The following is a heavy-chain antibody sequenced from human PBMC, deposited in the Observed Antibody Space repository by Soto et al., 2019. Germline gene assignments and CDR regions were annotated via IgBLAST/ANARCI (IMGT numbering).Heavy chain of an antibody. V-gene: IGHV3-74*03. J-gene: IGHJ4*02. Sequence: VQLVESGGGLVQPGGSLRLSCAASGFTFSSYWMHWVRQDPLKGLVWVSSIRSDGTATQYADSVKGRFTVSRDNAKNTVYLQMNSLRAEDTAVYYCAKALSWGQCDYWGQGTLVTVSS. CDR2: IRSDGTAT. D-gene: IGHD3-16*01. CDR1: GFTFSSYW. CDR3: AKALSWGQCDY.